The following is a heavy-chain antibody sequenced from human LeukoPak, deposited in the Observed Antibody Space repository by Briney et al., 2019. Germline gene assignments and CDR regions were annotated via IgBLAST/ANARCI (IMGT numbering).Heavy chain of an antibody. CDR1: GYTFSRYG. J-gene: IGHJ4*02. CDR3: APTPTTVVTPIDY. CDR2: INPNSGGT. Sequence: GASVKVSCKASGYTFSRYGISWVRQAPGQGLEWMGWINPNSGGTNYAQKFQGRVTMTRDTSISTAYMELSRLRSDDTAVYYCAPTPTTVVTPIDYWGQGTLVTVSS. D-gene: IGHD4-23*01. V-gene: IGHV1-2*02.